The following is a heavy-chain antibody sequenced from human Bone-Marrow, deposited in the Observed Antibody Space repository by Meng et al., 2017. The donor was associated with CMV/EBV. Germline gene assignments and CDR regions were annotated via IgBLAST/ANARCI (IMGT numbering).Heavy chain of an antibody. V-gene: IGHV1-2*02. J-gene: IGHJ6*02. CDR3: ARGCDIVVVPAAIEGYYYYGMDV. CDR1: GYTFTGYY. D-gene: IGHD2-2*02. Sequence: ASVKVSCKASGYTFTGYYMHWVRQAPGQGLEWMGWINPNSGGTNYAQKFQGRVTMTRDTSISTAYMELSRLRSDDTAVYYCARGCDIVVVPAAIEGYYYYGMDVWGQRTTVTVSS. CDR2: INPNSGGT.